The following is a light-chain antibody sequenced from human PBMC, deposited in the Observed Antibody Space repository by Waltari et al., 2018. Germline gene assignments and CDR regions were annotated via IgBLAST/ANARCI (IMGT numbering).Light chain of an antibody. CDR3: SAWDSSLSARV. V-gene: IGLV10-54*01. CDR1: SNNVGNQG. Sequence: QAGLTQPPSVSKDLRQTATLTCTGNSNNVGNQGAACLQHHQGPPPKLLSSSNNIRPSGISERFTASRSGNTASLTITGLRPEDEADYYCSAWDSSLSARVFGGGTKLTVL. CDR2: SNN. J-gene: IGLJ3*02.